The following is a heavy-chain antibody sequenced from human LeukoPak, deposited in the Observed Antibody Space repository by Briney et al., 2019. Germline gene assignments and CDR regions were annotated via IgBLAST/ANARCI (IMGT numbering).Heavy chain of an antibody. J-gene: IGHJ5*02. Sequence: PSETLSLTCAVSGGSISSSNWWSWVRPPPGKGLEWIGEIYHSGSTNYNPSLKSRVTISVDKSKYQFSLKLSSVTAADTAVYYCARGNRYCSSTSCLNWFDPWGQGTLVTVSS. CDR1: GGSISSSNW. D-gene: IGHD2-2*01. CDR3: ARGNRYCSSTSCLNWFDP. V-gene: IGHV4-4*02. CDR2: IYHSGST.